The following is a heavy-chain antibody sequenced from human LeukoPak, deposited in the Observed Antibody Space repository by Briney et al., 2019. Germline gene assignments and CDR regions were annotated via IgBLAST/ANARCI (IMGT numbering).Heavy chain of an antibody. CDR3: ARASGSGWQFDY. J-gene: IGHJ4*02. Sequence: GGSLRLSCAASGFTFSSYGMHWVRQAPGKGLEWVAVIWYDGSNKYYADSVKGRFTISRDNSKNTLYLQMNSLRAEDRAVYYCARASGSGWQFDYWGQGTLVTVSS. CDR2: IWYDGSNK. D-gene: IGHD6-19*01. V-gene: IGHV3-33*01. CDR1: GFTFSSYG.